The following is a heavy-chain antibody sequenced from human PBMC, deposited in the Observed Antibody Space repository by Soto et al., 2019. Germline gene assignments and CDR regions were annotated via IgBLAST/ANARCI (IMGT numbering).Heavy chain of an antibody. CDR2: IYYSGST. CDR3: AKNVTRTSGWYRRYNWFDP. Sequence: ETLSLTCTVSGGSISSSSYYWGWIRQPPGKGLEWIGSIYYSGSTYYNPSLKSRVTISVDTSKNQFSLKLSSVTAADTAVYYCAKNVTRTSGWYRRYNWFDPWGQGNLVTVSS. D-gene: IGHD6-19*01. J-gene: IGHJ5*02. CDR1: GGSISSSSYY. V-gene: IGHV4-39*01.